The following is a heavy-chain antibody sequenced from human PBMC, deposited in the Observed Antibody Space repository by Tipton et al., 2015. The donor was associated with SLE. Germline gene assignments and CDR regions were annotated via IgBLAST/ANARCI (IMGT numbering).Heavy chain of an antibody. CDR2: IYSGGST. V-gene: IGHV3-53*05. Sequence: SLRLSCAASGFTVSSNYMSWVRQAPGKGLEWVSVIYSGGSTYYADSVKGRFTISRDNSKNTLYLQMNSLRAEDTAVYYCANADTAAGTEYFDYWGQGTLVTVSS. J-gene: IGHJ4*02. D-gene: IGHD6-13*01. CDR3: ANADTAAGTEYFDY. CDR1: GFTVSSNY.